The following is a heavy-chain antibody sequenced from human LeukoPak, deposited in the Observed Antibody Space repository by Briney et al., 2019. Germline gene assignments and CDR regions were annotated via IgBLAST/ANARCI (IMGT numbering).Heavy chain of an antibody. J-gene: IGHJ3*02. V-gene: IGHV1-2*06. D-gene: IGHD6-25*01. CDR1: GYTFTGYY. CDR2: INLNSGGT. CDR3: ASHSSGGAFDI. Sequence: ASVKVSCKASGYTFTGYYMHWVRQAPGQGLEWMGRINLNSGGTNYAQNFQGRVTMTRDPSISTAYMELSRLRSDDTAVYYCASHSSGGAFDIWGQGTMVTVSS.